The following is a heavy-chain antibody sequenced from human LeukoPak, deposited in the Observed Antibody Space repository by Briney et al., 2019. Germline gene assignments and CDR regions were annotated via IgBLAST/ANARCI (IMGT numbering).Heavy chain of an antibody. Sequence: GGSLRLSCAASGFIFSSYGMHWVRQAPGKGLEWVAVISYDGSNKYYGDSVKGRFTISRDNSKNTLYLQMNSLRAEDTAVYYCAKDLCSGGSCYHDYWGQGTLVTVFS. CDR1: GFIFSSYG. J-gene: IGHJ4*02. V-gene: IGHV3-30*18. D-gene: IGHD2-15*01. CDR3: AKDLCSGGSCYHDY. CDR2: ISYDGSNK.